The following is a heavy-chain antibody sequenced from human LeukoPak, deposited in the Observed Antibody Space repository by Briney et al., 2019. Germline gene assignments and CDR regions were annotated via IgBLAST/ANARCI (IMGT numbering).Heavy chain of an antibody. V-gene: IGHV3-23*01. CDR2: ISGSGGST. Sequence: GGSLRLSCAASGFTFSSYAMSWVRQAPGKGLEWVSAISGSGGSTYYADSVKGRFTVSRDNSKNTLYLQMNSLRAEDTAVYYCARDKGSGSYTFDYWGQGTLVTVSS. J-gene: IGHJ4*02. D-gene: IGHD1-26*01. CDR3: ARDKGSGSYTFDY. CDR1: GFTFSSYA.